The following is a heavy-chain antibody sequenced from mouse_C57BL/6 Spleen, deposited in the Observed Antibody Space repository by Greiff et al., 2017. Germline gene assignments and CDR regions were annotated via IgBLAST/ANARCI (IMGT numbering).Heavy chain of an antibody. V-gene: IGHV1-42*01. CDR3: ARGDYYGTYYFDY. CDR2: INPSTGGT. CDR1: GYSFTGYY. D-gene: IGHD1-1*01. Sequence: EVQLQQSGPELVKPGASVKISCKASGYSFTGYYMNWVKQSPEKSLEWIGEINPSTGGTTYNQKFKAKATLTVAKSSSTAYMQLKSLTSEDSAVYYCARGDYYGTYYFDYWGQGTTLTVSS. J-gene: IGHJ2*01.